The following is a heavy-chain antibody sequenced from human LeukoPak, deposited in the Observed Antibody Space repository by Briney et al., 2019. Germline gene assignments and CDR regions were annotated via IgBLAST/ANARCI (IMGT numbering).Heavy chain of an antibody. D-gene: IGHD4-17*01. CDR2: ITSRDGRT. V-gene: IGHV3-23*01. Sequence: PGGSLRLSCAAPEFTFSRYAMTWVRQAPGKGPEWVSSITSRDGRTSYADSVKGRFTVSRDNSKNTLYLQMNYLRVEDTAVYYCARDPNGDYLGAFDFWGQGTLVTVSS. CDR1: EFTFSRYA. CDR3: ARDPNGDYLGAFDF. J-gene: IGHJ3*01.